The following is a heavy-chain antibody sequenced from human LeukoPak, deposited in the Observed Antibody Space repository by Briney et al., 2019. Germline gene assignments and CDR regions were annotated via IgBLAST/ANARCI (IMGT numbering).Heavy chain of an antibody. CDR1: GYTFTSYG. CDR2: ISAYNGNT. J-gene: IGHJ4*02. V-gene: IGHV1-18*01. D-gene: IGHD3-10*01. CDR3: ARSPPLYGSGSYTPWFDY. Sequence: ASVKVSCKASGYTFTSYGISWVRQAPGQGLEWMGWISAYNGNTNYAQKLQGRVTMTTDTSTSTAYMELRSLRSDDTAVYYCARSPPLYGSGSYTPWFDYWGQGTLVTVSS.